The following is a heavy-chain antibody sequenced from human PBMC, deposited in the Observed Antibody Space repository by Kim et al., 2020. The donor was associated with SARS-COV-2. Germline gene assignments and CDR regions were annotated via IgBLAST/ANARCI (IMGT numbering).Heavy chain of an antibody. V-gene: IGHV3-30*04. D-gene: IGHD6-19*01. CDR3: ARDHGRSGWYVDSFDY. CDR1: GFTFSSYA. J-gene: IGHJ4*02. Sequence: GGSLRLSCAASGFTFSSYAMHWVRQAPGKGLEWVAVISYDGSNKYYVDSVKGRFTISRDNSKNTLYLQMNSLRAEDTAVYYCARDHGRSGWYVDSFDYWGQGTLVTVSS. CDR2: ISYDGSNK.